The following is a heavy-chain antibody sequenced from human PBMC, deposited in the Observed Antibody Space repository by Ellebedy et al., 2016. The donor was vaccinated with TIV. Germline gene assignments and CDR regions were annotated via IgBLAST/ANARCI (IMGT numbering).Heavy chain of an antibody. CDR1: VFTFTNAW. J-gene: IGHJ4*02. CDR3: TPDPECSGGSCSHFDY. CDR2: IKSKSNGGTA. V-gene: IGHV3-15*07. Sequence: LSLTXAASVFTFTNAWMNWVRQTPGRGLECVGRIKSKSNGGTADYAAPVKGRFTISRDDSKTTLYLQMNSLKTEDTAVYYCTPDPECSGGSCSHFDYWGQGTLVTVSS. D-gene: IGHD2-15*01.